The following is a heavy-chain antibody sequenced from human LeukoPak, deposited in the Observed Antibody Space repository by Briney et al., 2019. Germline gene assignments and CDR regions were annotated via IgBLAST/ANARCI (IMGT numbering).Heavy chain of an antibody. V-gene: IGHV3-20*04. Sequence: RPGGSLRLSCAASGFTFDDYGMSWVRQAPGKGLEWVSGINWNGSSTGYADSVKGRFTISRDNAKNSLYLQMNSLRAEDTALYYCASWGAYCSSTSCPNWFDPWGQGTLVTVSS. J-gene: IGHJ5*02. CDR1: GFTFDDYG. D-gene: IGHD2-2*01. CDR3: ASWGAYCSSTSCPNWFDP. CDR2: INWNGSST.